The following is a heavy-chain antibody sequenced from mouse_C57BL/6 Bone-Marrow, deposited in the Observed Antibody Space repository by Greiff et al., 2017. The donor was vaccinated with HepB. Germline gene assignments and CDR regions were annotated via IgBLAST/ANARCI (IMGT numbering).Heavy chain of an antibody. Sequence: QVQLQQPGAELVKPGASVKLSCKASGYTFTSYWMHWVKQRPGRGLEWIGRIDPNSGGTKYNEKFKSKATMTVDKPSSTAYMQLSSLPTEDSAVYYCAGRGYDEVFAYWGQGTLVTVSA. CDR2: IDPNSGGT. J-gene: IGHJ3*01. D-gene: IGHD2-2*01. V-gene: IGHV1-72*01. CDR1: GYTFTSYW. CDR3: AGRGYDEVFAY.